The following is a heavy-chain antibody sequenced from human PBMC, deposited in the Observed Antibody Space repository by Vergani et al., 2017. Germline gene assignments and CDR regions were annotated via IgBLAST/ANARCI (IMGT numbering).Heavy chain of an antibody. CDR2: IYYSGST. D-gene: IGHD6-13*01. J-gene: IGHJ3*02. CDR3: ARESSSWYGAFDI. Sequence: QVQLQESGPGLVKPSETLSLTCTVSGGSISSYYWSWIRQPPGKGLEWIGYIYYSGSTNYNPSLKCRVTISVDTSKNQFSLKLSSVTAADTAVYYCARESSSWYGAFDIWGQGTMVTVSS. CDR1: GGSISSYY. V-gene: IGHV4-59*01.